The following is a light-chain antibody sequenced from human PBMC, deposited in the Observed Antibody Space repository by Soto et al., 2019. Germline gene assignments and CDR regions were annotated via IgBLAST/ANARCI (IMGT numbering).Light chain of an antibody. CDR1: SSDVGSYNL. Sequence: QSALTQPASVSGSPGQSITISCTGTSSDVGSYNLVSWYQQHPGKAPKLMIYEGSKRPSGVSNRFSGSKSGNTASLTSSGVQAEEEAEYYCRTYAGSVVFGGGTTLTVL. V-gene: IGLV2-23*01. CDR2: EGS. CDR3: RTYAGSVV. J-gene: IGLJ2*01.